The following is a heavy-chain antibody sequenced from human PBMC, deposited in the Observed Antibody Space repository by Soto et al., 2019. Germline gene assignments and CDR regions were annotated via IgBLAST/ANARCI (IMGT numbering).Heavy chain of an antibody. J-gene: IGHJ4*02. CDR1: GFTFSSYG. CDR3: AKSMDSGSYVPDY. V-gene: IGHV3-30*18. CDR2: ISYDGSNK. D-gene: IGHD1-26*01. Sequence: QVQLVESGGGVVQPGRSLRLSCAASGFTFSSYGMHWDRQAPGKGLEWVAVISYDGSNKYYADSVKGRFTISRDNSKNTLYLQMNSLRAEDTAVYYCAKSMDSGSYVPDYWGQGTLVTVSS.